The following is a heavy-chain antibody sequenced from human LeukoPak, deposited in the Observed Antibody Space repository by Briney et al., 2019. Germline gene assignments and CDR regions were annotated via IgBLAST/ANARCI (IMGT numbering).Heavy chain of an antibody. V-gene: IGHV3-23*01. Sequence: GGSLRLSCAASGFTFSSYAMSGVRQAPGKGLEWVSAISGSGGSTYYADSVKGRFTISRDNSKNTLYLQMNSLRAEDTAVYYCAKVPSVYCSSTSCYLDYWGQGTLVTVSS. CDR3: AKVPSVYCSSTSCYLDY. CDR2: ISGSGGST. D-gene: IGHD2-2*01. J-gene: IGHJ4*02. CDR1: GFTFSSYA.